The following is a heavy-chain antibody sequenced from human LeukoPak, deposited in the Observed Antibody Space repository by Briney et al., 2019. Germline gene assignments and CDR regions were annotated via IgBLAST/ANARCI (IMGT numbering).Heavy chain of an antibody. CDR3: ARVIRYSSSWPFDY. J-gene: IGHJ4*02. D-gene: IGHD6-13*01. Sequence: ASVTVSCKASGYTFTNYGISWVRQAPGKGLEWMGWNSAYNGNTNYAQKLQGRVTMTTDTSTSTAYMELRSLRSDDTAVYYCARVIRYSSSWPFDYWGQGTLVTVSS. V-gene: IGHV1-18*01. CDR1: GYTFTNYG. CDR2: NSAYNGNT.